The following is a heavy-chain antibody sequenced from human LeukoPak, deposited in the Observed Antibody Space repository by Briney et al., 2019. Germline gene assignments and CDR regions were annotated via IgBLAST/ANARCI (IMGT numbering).Heavy chain of an antibody. J-gene: IGHJ3*02. V-gene: IGHV3-30*02. CDR1: GFTFSSYG. D-gene: IGHD1-26*01. Sequence: PGGXLRLSCAASGFTFSSYGMHWIRQVPGKGLEGVAFIRYDGSSRYYADSVKGRFTISRDNSKNTLYLQMNSLRAEDTAVYYCAKDLEYSGTYPDALDIWGQGTMVTVSS. CDR3: AKDLEYSGTYPDALDI. CDR2: IRYDGSSR.